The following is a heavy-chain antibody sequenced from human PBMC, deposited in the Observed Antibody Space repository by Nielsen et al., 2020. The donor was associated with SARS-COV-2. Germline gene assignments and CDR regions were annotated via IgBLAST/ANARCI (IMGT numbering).Heavy chain of an antibody. J-gene: IGHJ6*02. CDR3: ARLQSSTGGGMDV. Sequence: GESRKISCQGSGYNFATYWIAWVRQQPGKGLEWMGVVYPGDSDTRYSPSFQGQVIISFDKSITTAYLQWNSLQASDSAMYYCARLQSSTGGGMDVWGQGTAVTVSS. CDR2: VYPGDSDT. CDR1: GYNFATYW. V-gene: IGHV5-51*01. D-gene: IGHD6-13*01.